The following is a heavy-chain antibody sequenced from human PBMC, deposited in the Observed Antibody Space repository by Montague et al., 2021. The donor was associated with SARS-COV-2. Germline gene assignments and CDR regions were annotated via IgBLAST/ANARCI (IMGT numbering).Heavy chain of an antibody. CDR1: GFTFSSYS. J-gene: IGHJ6*02. V-gene: IGHV3-21*01. D-gene: IGHD6-13*01. Sequence: SLSLSFSASGFTFSSYSMNWVRQAPGKGLEWVSSISRSRSYIYYADSVKGRFTISRDNAKNSLYLQMNSLRAEDTAVYYCASSRAAGTVYYYYGMDVWGQGTTVTVSS. CDR2: ISRSRSYI. CDR3: ASSRAAGTVYYYYGMDV.